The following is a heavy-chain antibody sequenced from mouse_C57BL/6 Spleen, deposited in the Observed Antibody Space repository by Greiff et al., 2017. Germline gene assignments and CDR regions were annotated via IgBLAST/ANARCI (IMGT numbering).Heavy chain of an antibody. V-gene: IGHV1-64*01. J-gene: IGHJ1*03. CDR1: GYTFTSYW. Sequence: VQLQQPGAELVKPGASVKLSCKASGYTFTSYWMHWVKQRPGQGLEWIGMIHPNSGSTNYNEKFKSKATLTVDKSSSTAYMQLSSLTSADSAVYYCARSFYGSSYGWYFDGWGTGTTVTGSS. CDR2: IHPNSGST. D-gene: IGHD1-1*01. CDR3: ARSFYGSSYGWYFDG.